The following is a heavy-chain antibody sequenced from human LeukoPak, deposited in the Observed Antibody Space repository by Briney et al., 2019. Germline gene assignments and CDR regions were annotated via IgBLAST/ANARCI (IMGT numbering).Heavy chain of an antibody. D-gene: IGHD4-23*01. V-gene: IGHV3-23*01. Sequence: AGSLRLSCAASGFTFSSYSMSWVRQAPGKGLEWVSAISRSGGSTYYADSVKGRFTISRDNSKNSLYLQMMSLGAEDTAVCDCAKDDYGGNFWGQGTLVTVSS. CDR2: ISRSGGST. J-gene: IGHJ4*02. CDR1: GFTFSSYS. CDR3: AKDDYGGNF.